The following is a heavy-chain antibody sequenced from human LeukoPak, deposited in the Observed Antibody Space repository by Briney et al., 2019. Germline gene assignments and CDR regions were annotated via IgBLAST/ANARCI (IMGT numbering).Heavy chain of an antibody. J-gene: IGHJ4*02. CDR1: GGYISSEY. Sequence: PSETLSLTCIVSGGYISSEYWSWIRQPPGKGLEWIGYIHYTRSTNYNPSLKSRVTISIDTSKTQFSLRLSSVTAADTAIYYCTTLRGSASAVLDNWGQGSLVTVSS. CDR3: TTLRGSASAVLDN. V-gene: IGHV4-59*08. CDR2: IHYTRST. D-gene: IGHD4/OR15-4a*01.